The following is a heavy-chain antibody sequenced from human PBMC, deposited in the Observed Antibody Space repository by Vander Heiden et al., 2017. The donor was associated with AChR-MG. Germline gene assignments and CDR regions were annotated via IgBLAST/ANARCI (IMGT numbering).Heavy chain of an antibody. CDR1: GGSFSGYY. D-gene: IGHD3-3*01. CDR3: ARGRGYYIYYYGMDV. CDR2: INHSGST. Sequence: QVQLQQWGAGLLKPSETLSLTCAVYGGSFSGYYWSWIRQPPGKGLEWIGEINHSGSTNYNPSLKSRVTISVDTSKNQFSLKLSSVTAADTAVYYCARGRGYYIYYYGMDVWGQGTTVTVSS. V-gene: IGHV4-34*01. J-gene: IGHJ6*02.